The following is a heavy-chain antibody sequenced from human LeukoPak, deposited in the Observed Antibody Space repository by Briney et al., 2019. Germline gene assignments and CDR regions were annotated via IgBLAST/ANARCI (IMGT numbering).Heavy chain of an antibody. V-gene: IGHV1-2*02. Sequence: ASVKVSCKASGYTLTGYYIHWVRQAPGQGLEWMGWINPNSGGTNYAQKFQGRVTMTRDTSISTAYMELSRLTSDDTAVYYCARDNDYGSGTYYNFRNYMDVWGKGTTVTVSS. J-gene: IGHJ6*03. CDR3: ARDNDYGSGTYYNFRNYMDV. D-gene: IGHD3-10*01. CDR1: GYTLTGYY. CDR2: INPNSGGT.